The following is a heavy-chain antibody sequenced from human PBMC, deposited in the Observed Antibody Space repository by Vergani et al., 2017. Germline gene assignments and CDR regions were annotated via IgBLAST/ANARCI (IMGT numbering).Heavy chain of an antibody. D-gene: IGHD5-12*01. CDR2: ISSSSSYI. Sequence: EVQLVESGGGLVKPGGSLRLSCAASGFTFSSYSMNWVRQAPGKGLEWVSSISSSSSYIYYADSVKGRFTISRDNAKNSLYLQMNSLRAEDTAVYYCAKLPGGYSGYGDAFDIWGQGTMVTVSS. J-gene: IGHJ3*02. CDR1: GFTFSSYS. CDR3: AKLPGGYSGYGDAFDI. V-gene: IGHV3-21*04.